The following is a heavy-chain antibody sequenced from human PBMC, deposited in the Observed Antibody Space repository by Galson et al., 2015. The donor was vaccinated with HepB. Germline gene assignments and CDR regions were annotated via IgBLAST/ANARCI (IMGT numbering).Heavy chain of an antibody. CDR2: TYYRSKWYN. J-gene: IGHJ6*02. CDR3: ARARRGSSHWADRTLDYYYYGMDV. CDR1: GDSVSSNSAA. V-gene: IGHV6-1*01. D-gene: IGHD2-15*01. Sequence: CAISGDSVSSNSAAWNWIRQSPSRGLEWLGRTYYRSKWYNDYAVSVKSRITINPDTSKNQFSLQLNSVTPEDTAVYYCARARRGSSHWADRTLDYYYYGMDVWGQGTTVTVSS.